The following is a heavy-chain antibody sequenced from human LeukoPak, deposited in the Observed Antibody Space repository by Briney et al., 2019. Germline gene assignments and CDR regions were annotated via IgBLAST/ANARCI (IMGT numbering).Heavy chain of an antibody. CDR3: ARGASAYSSRPTYNWFDP. D-gene: IGHD6-13*01. Sequence: SSETLSHTCAVYGGSFTGYYWSWIRQPPGKGLEWIGEINHSGSTNYNPSLKSRVTISVDTSKNQFSLKLSSVTAADTAVYYCARGASAYSSRPTYNWFDPWGQGTLVTVSS. J-gene: IGHJ5*02. V-gene: IGHV4-34*01. CDR2: INHSGST. CDR1: GGSFTGYY.